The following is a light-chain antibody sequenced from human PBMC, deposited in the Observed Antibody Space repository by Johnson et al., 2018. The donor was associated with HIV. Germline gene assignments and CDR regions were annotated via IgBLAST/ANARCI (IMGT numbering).Light chain of an antibody. Sequence: HSVLTQPPSVSAAPGQKVTIYCSGGSSNIGNNYVSWYQQLPGTAPKLLIYENDKRPSGIPDRFSGSKSGTSASLGITGLQTGDEADYYCGTWDISLSAGVFGTGTKVTVL. CDR3: GTWDISLSAGV. CDR1: SSNIGNNY. V-gene: IGLV1-51*02. CDR2: END. J-gene: IGLJ1*01.